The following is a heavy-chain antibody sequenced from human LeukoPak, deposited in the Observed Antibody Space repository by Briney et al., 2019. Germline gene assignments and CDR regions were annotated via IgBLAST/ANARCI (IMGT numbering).Heavy chain of an antibody. Sequence: GGSLRLSCAASGFRFSSYWMSWVRQAPGKGLEWVASLNQNAGEKHYVDSVKGRFTISRDNAKNSLYLQMNTLRAEDTAVYYCARSTGWYPFPDYWGQGTLVTISS. CDR1: GFRFSSYW. V-gene: IGHV3-7*01. D-gene: IGHD6-19*01. CDR3: ARSTGWYPFPDY. J-gene: IGHJ4*02. CDR2: LNQNAGEK.